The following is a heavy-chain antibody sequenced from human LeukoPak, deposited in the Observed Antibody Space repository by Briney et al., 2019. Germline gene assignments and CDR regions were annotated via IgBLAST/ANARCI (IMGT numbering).Heavy chain of an antibody. CDR1: GFTFSSYS. Sequence: GGSLRLSCAASGFTFSSYSMNWVRQAPGKGLEWVSSISSSSSYIYYADSVKGRFTISRDNAKNSLYLQMNSLRAEDTAVYYCAREIWFGDLEGDYWGQGTLVTVSS. D-gene: IGHD3-10*01. CDR3: AREIWFGDLEGDY. CDR2: ISSSSSYI. V-gene: IGHV3-21*01. J-gene: IGHJ4*02.